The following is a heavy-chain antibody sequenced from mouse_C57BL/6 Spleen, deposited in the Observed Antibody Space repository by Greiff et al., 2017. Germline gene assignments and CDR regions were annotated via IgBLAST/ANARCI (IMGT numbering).Heavy chain of an antibody. CDR3: ARSITTVVHFDY. D-gene: IGHD1-1*01. CDR1: GYSFTGYF. CDR2: INPYNGDT. Sequence: VPLQQSGPELVKPGDSVKISCKASGYSFTGYFINWVMQSHGKSLEWIGRINPYNGDTFYNQKFKGKATLTVDKSSSTAHMELRSLTSEDSAVYYCARSITTVVHFDYWGQGTTLTVSS. V-gene: IGHV1-20*01. J-gene: IGHJ2*01.